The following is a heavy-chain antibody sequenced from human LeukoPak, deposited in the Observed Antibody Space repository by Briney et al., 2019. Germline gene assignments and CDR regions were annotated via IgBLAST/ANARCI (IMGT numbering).Heavy chain of an antibody. V-gene: IGHV3-21*01. D-gene: IGHD5-24*01. Sequence: PGGSLRLSCAASGLTFSSYTMNWVRQAPGKGLEWVSSIVAGSSDYIYYADSVKDRFTISRDNAKNSLYLQMHSLRAEDTAVYYCVQRPDYWGQGTLVTVSS. CDR3: VQRPDY. CDR2: IVAGSSDYI. CDR1: GLTFSSYT. J-gene: IGHJ4*02.